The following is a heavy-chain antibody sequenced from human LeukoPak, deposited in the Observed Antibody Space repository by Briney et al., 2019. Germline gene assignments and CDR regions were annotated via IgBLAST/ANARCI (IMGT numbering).Heavy chain of an antibody. J-gene: IGHJ4*02. Sequence: GGSLRLSCAASGFTFSTYSMNWVRQAPGKGLEWVSSISSSSSYIYYADSVKGRFTASRDNAKNSLYLQMNSLRAEDTAVYYCARDSIVAYDYWGQGPWSPSPQ. V-gene: IGHV3-21*01. CDR3: ARDSIVAYDY. CDR2: ISSSSSYI. D-gene: IGHD1-26*01. CDR1: GFTFSTYS.